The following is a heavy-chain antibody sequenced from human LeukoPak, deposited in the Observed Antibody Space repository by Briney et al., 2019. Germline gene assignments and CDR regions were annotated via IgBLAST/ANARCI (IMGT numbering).Heavy chain of an antibody. D-gene: IGHD2-15*01. CDR2: ISISGGST. J-gene: IGHJ6*02. CDR1: GFTFSTYA. V-gene: IGHV3-23*01. Sequence: GGSLRLSCAASGFTFSTYAMSWVRQAPGKGLEWVSGISISGGSTYYADSVKGRFTISRDNAKNSLYLQMNSLRAEDTAVYYCARDLGSWKRGFYYYYGMDVWGQGTTVTVSS. CDR3: ARDLGSWKRGFYYYYGMDV.